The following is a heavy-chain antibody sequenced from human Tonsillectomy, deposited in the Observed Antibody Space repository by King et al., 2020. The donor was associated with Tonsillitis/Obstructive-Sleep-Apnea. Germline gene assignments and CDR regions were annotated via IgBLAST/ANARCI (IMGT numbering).Heavy chain of an antibody. Sequence: QLVQSGSELKKPGASVKVSCKASGYTFTSYAMNLVRQAPGQGLEWMGWINTNTGNPTYAQGFTGRFVFSLDTSVSTAYLQISSLKAEDTAVYYCARDDNYDYVWGSYRYGWGNNWFDPWGQGTLVTVSS. CDR1: GYTFTSYA. J-gene: IGHJ5*02. CDR3: ARDDNYDYVWGSYRYGWGNNWFDP. CDR2: INTNTGNP. V-gene: IGHV7-4-1*02. D-gene: IGHD3-16*02.